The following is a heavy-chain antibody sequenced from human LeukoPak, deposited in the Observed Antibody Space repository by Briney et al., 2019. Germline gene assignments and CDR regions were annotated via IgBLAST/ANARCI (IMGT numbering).Heavy chain of an antibody. CDR2: IYPGDSDT. CDR1: GYSFTCYW. V-gene: IGHV5-51*01. J-gene: IGHJ6*03. CDR3: ARNGYSYGYYMDV. D-gene: IGHD5-18*01. Sequence: GESLKISCKGSGYSFTCYWIGWVRQMPGKGLEWMGIIYPGDSDTRYSPSFQGQVTISADKSISTAYLQWSSLKASDTAMYYCARNGYSYGYYMDVWGKGTTVTVSS.